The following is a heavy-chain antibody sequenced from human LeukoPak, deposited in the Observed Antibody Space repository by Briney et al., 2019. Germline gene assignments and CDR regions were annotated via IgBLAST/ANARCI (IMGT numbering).Heavy chain of an antibody. Sequence: SETLSLTCSVSGGSISELSYYWGWIRQPPGKGLEWIGNIYYSGSTYNNPSLESRVVISVDSSRNQFSLKLTSVTVTDTAVYYCARQGVVGATGFGFWGQGILVTVSS. CDR3: ARQGVVGATGFGF. CDR2: IYYSGST. J-gene: IGHJ4*02. D-gene: IGHD1-26*01. CDR1: GGSISELSYY. V-gene: IGHV4-39*01.